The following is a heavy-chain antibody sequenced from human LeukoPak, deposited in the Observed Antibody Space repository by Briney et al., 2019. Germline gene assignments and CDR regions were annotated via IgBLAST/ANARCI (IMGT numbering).Heavy chain of an antibody. CDR3: AKGGIATAVRSWFDP. J-gene: IGHJ5*02. D-gene: IGHD6-13*01. CDR1: GFTFSSYA. V-gene: IGHV3-23*01. CDR2: ISGSADST. Sequence: GGSLRLSCAASGFTFSSYAMNWVRQAPGKGLEWVSVISGSADSTYYADSVKGRFTISRDNSKNMVYLQMNSLRADDTVVYYCAKGGIATAVRSWFDPWGQGTLVTVSS.